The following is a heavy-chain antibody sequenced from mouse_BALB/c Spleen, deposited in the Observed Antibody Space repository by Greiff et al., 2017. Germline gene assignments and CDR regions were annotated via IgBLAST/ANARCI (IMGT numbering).Heavy chain of an antibody. J-gene: IGHJ4*01. CDR2: IYPGDGDT. D-gene: IGHD2-1*01. Sequence: QVQLQQSGPELVKPGASVKISCKASGYAFSSSWMNWVKQRPGQGLEWIGRIYPGDGDTNYNGKFKGKATLTADKSSSTAYMQLSSLTSVDSAVYFCARWGNYVDYAMDYWGQGTSVTVSS. CDR3: ARWGNYVDYAMDY. V-gene: IGHV1-82*01. CDR1: GYAFSSSW.